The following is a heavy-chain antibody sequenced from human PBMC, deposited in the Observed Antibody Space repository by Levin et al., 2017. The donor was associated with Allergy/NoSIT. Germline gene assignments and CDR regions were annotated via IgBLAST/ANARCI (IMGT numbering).Heavy chain of an antibody. D-gene: IGHD2-8*01. CDR2: ISYSGGST. CDR3: AKDNGHY. Sequence: LSGGSLRLSCAASGFTFSSYAMNWVRQAPGKGLEWVSAISYSGGSTYYADSVKGRFTISRDNSKNTLYLQMSSLRAEDTPIYYCAKDNGHYWGQGTLVTVSS. CDR1: GFTFSSYA. J-gene: IGHJ4*02. V-gene: IGHV3-23*01.